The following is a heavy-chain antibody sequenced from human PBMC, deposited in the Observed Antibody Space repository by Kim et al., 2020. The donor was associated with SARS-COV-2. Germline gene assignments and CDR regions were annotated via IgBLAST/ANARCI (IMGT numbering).Heavy chain of an antibody. V-gene: IGHV1-18*01. J-gene: IGHJ4*02. CDR3: ARGGYLNYADY. CDR2: NT. Sequence: NTNYDEKFRPRVTMTTDTSTSTAYMEMRNLRSDDTAVFYCARGGYLNYADYWGQGTLVTVSS. D-gene: IGHD2-15*01.